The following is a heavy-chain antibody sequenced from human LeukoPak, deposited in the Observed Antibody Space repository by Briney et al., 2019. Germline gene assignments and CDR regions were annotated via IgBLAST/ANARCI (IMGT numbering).Heavy chain of an antibody. CDR3: ARLRYDSTHMDV. V-gene: IGHV5-51*01. D-gene: IGHD3-22*01. Sequence: KVSCKASGYTLTSYGISWVRQAPGQGLECMRIIYPGDSDSSYSPSFQGHVTMSADKSMNTAYLQWSSLKASDTAMYYCARLRYDSTHMDVWGKGTTVTISS. J-gene: IGHJ6*03. CDR1: GYTLTSYG. CDR2: IYPGDSDS.